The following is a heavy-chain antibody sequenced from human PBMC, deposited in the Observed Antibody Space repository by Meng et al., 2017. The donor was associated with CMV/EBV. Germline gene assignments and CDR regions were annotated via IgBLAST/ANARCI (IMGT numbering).Heavy chain of an antibody. CDR2: IYYSGST. J-gene: IGHJ6*02. CDR3: ARGAGYSSSWYPYYYGMDV. CDR1: GGSISSYY. V-gene: IGHV4-59*01. Sequence: SETLSLTCTVSGGSISSYYWSWIRQPPGKGLEWIGYIYYSGSTNYNPSLKSRVTISVDASKNQFSLRLSSVTAADTAVYYCARGAGYSSSWYPYYYGMDVWGQGTTVTVSS. D-gene: IGHD6-13*01.